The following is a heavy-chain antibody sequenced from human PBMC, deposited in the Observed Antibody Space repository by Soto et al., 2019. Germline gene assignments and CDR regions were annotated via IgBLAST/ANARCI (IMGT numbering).Heavy chain of an antibody. CDR3: ARPGGYDAYYMDV. D-gene: IGHD5-12*01. V-gene: IGHV4-34*01. CDR2: INHSGST. CDR1: GGSFSGYY. J-gene: IGHJ6*03. Sequence: SETLSLTCAVYGGSFSGYYWSWIRQPPGKGLEWIGEINHSGSTNYNPSLKSRVTISVDTSKNQFSLKLSSVTAADTAVYYCARPGGYDAYYMDVWGKGTTVTVSS.